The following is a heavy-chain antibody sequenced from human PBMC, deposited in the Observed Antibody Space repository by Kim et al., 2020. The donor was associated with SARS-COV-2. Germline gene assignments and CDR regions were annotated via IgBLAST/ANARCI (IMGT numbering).Heavy chain of an antibody. Sequence: SQTLSLTCAISGDSVSSNSVAWNWIRQSPSRGLEWLGSTYYRSKWYNEYAVSVKSRITITPDTSKNQFSLHLSSVSPEDTAIYYCARSYSGTYNSWGQGTLFTVSS. D-gene: IGHD1-26*01. V-gene: IGHV6-1*01. CDR1: GDSVSSNSVA. J-gene: IGHJ4*02. CDR2: TYYRSKWYN. CDR3: ARSYSGTYNS.